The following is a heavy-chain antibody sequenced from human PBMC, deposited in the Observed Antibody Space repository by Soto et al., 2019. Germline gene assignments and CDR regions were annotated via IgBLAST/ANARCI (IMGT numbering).Heavy chain of an antibody. J-gene: IGHJ6*02. CDR1: GFTFRNHA. CDR3: ARGDREDILVVVGARPGEYGTDI. D-gene: IGHD2-15*01. Sequence: QVQLVESGGGVVQPGGSLRLSCAASGFTFRNHAMHWVRQAPGKGLECLAVIAHDGSNAFYRDSVKGRFTVSRDNSKNTLYLSMNSLRSEDTGVYYCARGDREDILVVVGARPGEYGTDIWGQGTTVSVSS. V-gene: IGHV3-30-3*01. CDR2: IAHDGSNA.